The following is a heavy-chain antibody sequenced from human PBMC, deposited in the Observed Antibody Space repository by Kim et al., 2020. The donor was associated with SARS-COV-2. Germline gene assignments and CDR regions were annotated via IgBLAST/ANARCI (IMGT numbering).Heavy chain of an antibody. J-gene: IGHJ6*02. Sequence: YYPGSVQGRLTISREKAKNSLYLQMNSLRAGDTAVYYCARSGVGYYGMDVWGQGTTVNVSS. D-gene: IGHD2-8*01. CDR3: ARSGVGYYGMDV. V-gene: IGHV3-13*01.